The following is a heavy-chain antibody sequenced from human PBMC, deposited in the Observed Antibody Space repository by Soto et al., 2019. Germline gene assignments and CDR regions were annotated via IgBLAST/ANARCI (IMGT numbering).Heavy chain of an antibody. J-gene: IGHJ4*02. D-gene: IGHD6-13*01. CDR1: GYTFTSSG. V-gene: IGHV1-18*04. CDR3: SRGAWDYTSSWDKY. Sequence: QVHLLRSGTEGKKAGASVKGSCKASGYTFTSSGISWVRQAPGQGLEWMGWISPYSANTTYAQKFQGRVTMTTDTYTSTAYMELRSMTSDDTAVYYCSRGAWDYTSSWDKYWGQGTLVTVSS. CDR2: ISPYSANT.